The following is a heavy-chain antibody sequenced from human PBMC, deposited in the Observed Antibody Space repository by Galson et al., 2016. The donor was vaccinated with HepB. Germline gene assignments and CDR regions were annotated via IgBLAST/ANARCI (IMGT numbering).Heavy chain of an antibody. CDR2: DSMDGRRK. Sequence: SLRLSCAASGFTFSNYGMTWVRQAPGKGLEWVAADSMDGRRKFYADSVKGRFTISRDNSNNMLFLQMSSLRVDDTAVYYCAKRHEYCPPVGCSVDSWGQGTLVSVSS. D-gene: IGHD2/OR15-2a*01. CDR1: GFTFSNYG. CDR3: AKRHEYCPPVGCSVDS. J-gene: IGHJ4*02. V-gene: IGHV3-30*18.